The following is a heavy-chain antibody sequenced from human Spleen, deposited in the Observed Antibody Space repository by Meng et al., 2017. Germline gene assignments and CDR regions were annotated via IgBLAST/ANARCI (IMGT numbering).Heavy chain of an antibody. CDR3: ARGKRYGDYFDY. D-gene: IGHD4/OR15-4a*01. CDR2: VYSSGTT. J-gene: IGHJ4*02. V-gene: IGHV4-39*01. Sequence: QVQLQQWGAGLLKPSEALSLTCTVSGGSISTSDFYWAWIRQSPGKGLEWIGCVYSSGTTYYNPSLKSRVTMSVDTPENKFSLKLSSVTAADTAVYFCARGKRYGDYFDYWGQGTLVTVSS. CDR1: GGSISTSDFY.